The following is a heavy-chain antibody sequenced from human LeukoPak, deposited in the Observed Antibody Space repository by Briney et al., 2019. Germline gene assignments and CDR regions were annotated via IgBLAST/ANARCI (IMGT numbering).Heavy chain of an antibody. CDR1: GYTFTSYG. CDR3: ARPHDYDFWSGYPNNWFDP. V-gene: IGHV1-18*01. J-gene: IGHJ5*02. CDR2: ISAYNGNT. Sequence: ASVKVSCKASGYTFTSYGISWVRQAPGQGLEWMGWISAYNGNTNYAQKLQGRVTMTTDTSTSTAYMELRSLRSDDTAVYCCARPHDYDFWSGYPNNWFDPWGQGTLVTVSS. D-gene: IGHD3-3*01.